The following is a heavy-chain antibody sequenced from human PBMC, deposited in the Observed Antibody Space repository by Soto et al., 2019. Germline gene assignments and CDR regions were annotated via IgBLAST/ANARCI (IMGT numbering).Heavy chain of an antibody. D-gene: IGHD4-17*01. CDR2: ISYDGSNK. CDR1: GFTFSSYA. V-gene: IGHV3-30*04. J-gene: IGHJ3*02. Sequence: GGSLRLSCAASGFTFSSYAMHWVRQAPGKGLEWVAVISYDGSNKYYADSVKGRFTISRDNSKNTLYLQMNSLRAEDTAVYYCAKDLRGTTVTTFDAFDIWGQGTMVTVSS. CDR3: AKDLRGTTVTTFDAFDI.